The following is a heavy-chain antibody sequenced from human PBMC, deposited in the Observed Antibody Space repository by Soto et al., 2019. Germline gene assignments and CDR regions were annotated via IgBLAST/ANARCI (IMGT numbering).Heavy chain of an antibody. CDR2: TRNKANGYST. Sequence: SCKASGGTFSSYAISWVRQAPGQGLEWIVRTRNKANGYSTEYAASVRGRFTVSRDDSRSSLNLQMDSLRVEDTAVYYCVRATPYVGFDSWGQGALVTVSS. D-gene: IGHD3-16*01. CDR1: GGTFSSYA. CDR3: VRATPYVGFDS. V-gene: IGHV3-72*01. J-gene: IGHJ4*02.